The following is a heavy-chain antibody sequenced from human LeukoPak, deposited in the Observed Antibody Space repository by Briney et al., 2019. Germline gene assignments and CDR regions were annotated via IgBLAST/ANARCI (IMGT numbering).Heavy chain of an antibody. Sequence: SETLSLTCTVSGYSISSGYYWGWIRQPPGKGLEWIGSIYRSGSTYYNPSLKSRVTISVDTSKNQFSLKLSSVTAADTAVYYCARIVAELDYWGQGTLVTVSS. CDR3: ARIVAELDY. D-gene: IGHD3-22*01. CDR2: IYRSGST. CDR1: GYSISSGYY. V-gene: IGHV4-38-2*02. J-gene: IGHJ4*02.